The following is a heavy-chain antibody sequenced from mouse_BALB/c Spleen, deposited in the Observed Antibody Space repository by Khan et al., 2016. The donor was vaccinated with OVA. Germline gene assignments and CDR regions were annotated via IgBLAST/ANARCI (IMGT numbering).Heavy chain of an antibody. CDR1: GYSFTLYY. Sequence: VQLKESGPDLVKPGASVKISCKASGYSFTLYYMSWVKQSHGKSLEWIGRVNPNTDNINYNQEFKGKAILTVDKSSNTAYMELRRLTSEDAAVYLCARGYDFFASWGQGTLVTVSA. CDR2: VNPNTDNI. V-gene: IGHV1-18*01. J-gene: IGHJ3*01. CDR3: ARGYDFFAS. D-gene: IGHD2-14*01.